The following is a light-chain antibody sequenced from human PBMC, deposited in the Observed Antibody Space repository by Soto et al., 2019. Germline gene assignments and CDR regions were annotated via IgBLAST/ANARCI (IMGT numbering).Light chain of an antibody. J-gene: IGLJ1*01. CDR1: SSDVGGYNY. CDR2: DVS. V-gene: IGLV2-14*01. CDR3: SSYRSSSTPFV. Sequence: QSVLTQPASVSGSPGQSITISCTGTSSDVGGYNYVSWYQQYPGKAPKLMIYDVSYRPSGVSNRFSGSKSGNTASLTISGLQADDEADYYCSSYRSSSTPFVFGTGTKVTVL.